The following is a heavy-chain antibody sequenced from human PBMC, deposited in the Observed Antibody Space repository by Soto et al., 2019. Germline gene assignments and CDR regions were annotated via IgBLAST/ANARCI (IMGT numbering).Heavy chain of an antibody. CDR2: ITSSGGII. CDR3: ATLPGAAWGYFDY. Sequence: PGGSLRLSCAASGFTFSSYAMSWIRQAPGKGLEWVSAITSSGGIIYYADSVKGRFTISSDNSKNTLYLQMYSLGAEDTAVYFWATLPGAAWGYFDYWGQGTLVTVSS. CDR1: GFTFSSYA. D-gene: IGHD3-16*01. J-gene: IGHJ4*02. V-gene: IGHV3-23*01.